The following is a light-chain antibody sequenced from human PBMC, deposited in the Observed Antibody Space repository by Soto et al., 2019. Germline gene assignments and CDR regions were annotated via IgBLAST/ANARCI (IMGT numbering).Light chain of an antibody. J-gene: IGLJ1*01. CDR2: DVN. CDR1: SSDVGGYNY. Sequence: QSVLTQPASMSGSPGQSSTLYCTGTSSDVGGYNYASWYHQHPGKAPKLLIYDVNSRPSGVSYRVSGSKSGNTASLPTSGFQVGEEADYYCSSYTSRNPRYVFGRGPKVT. CDR3: SSYTSRNPRYV. V-gene: IGLV2-14*01.